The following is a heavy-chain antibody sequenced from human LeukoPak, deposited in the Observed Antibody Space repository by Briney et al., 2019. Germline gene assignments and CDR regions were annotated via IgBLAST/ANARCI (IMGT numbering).Heavy chain of an antibody. D-gene: IGHD5-18*01. CDR3: ARAPSGFTYGPGDH. Sequence: ASVKVSCKASGYSFTSYGITWVRQAPGQGLEWMGWISTYDGNANYAQKLQGRVTMTTDTSTITAYMELRSLRSDDTAVYYCARAPSGFTYGPGDHWGQGTLVTVSS. CDR1: GYSFTSYG. V-gene: IGHV1-18*01. CDR2: ISTYDGNA. J-gene: IGHJ4*02.